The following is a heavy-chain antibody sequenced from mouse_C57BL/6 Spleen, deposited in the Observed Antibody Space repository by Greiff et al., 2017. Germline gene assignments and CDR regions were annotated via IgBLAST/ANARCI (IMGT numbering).Heavy chain of an antibody. CDR2: IYPGSGST. V-gene: IGHV1-55*01. CDR1: GYTFTSYW. D-gene: IGHD1-1*01. J-gene: IGHJ1*03. Sequence: VQLQQPGAELVKPGASVKMSCKASGYTFTSYWITWVKQRPGQGLEWIGDIYPGSGSTNYNEKFKSKATLTVDTSSSTAYMQLSSLTSEDSAVYYCARRRDYYGSSYIYWYFDVWGTGTTVTVSS. CDR3: ARRRDYYGSSYIYWYFDV.